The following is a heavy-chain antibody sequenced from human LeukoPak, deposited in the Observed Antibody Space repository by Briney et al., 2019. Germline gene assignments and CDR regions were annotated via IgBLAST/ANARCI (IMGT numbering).Heavy chain of an antibody. CDR2: IYSGGST. D-gene: IGHD3-22*01. CDR1: GFTVSSNY. Sequence: GGSLRLSCAASGFTVSSNYMSWVRQAPGKGLEWVSVIYSGGSTYYADSVKGRFTISRDNSKNTLYLQMNSLRAEDTAVYYCAKDLTYYYDSSGPDAFDIWGQGTMVTVSS. CDR3: AKDLTYYYDSSGPDAFDI. V-gene: IGHV3-53*01. J-gene: IGHJ3*02.